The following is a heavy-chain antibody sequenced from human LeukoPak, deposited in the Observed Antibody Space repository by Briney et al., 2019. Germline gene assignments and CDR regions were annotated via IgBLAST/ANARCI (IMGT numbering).Heavy chain of an antibody. CDR3: ARDIEQQGGLDY. V-gene: IGHV4-59*12. Sequence: PSETLSLTCTVSGGSISGYYWSWVRQPPGKGLEWIGDIYYSGSTNYIPSLKSRVTISVDKSKNQFSLKLSSVTAADTAVYYCARDIEQQGGLDYWGQGTLVTVSS. J-gene: IGHJ4*02. D-gene: IGHD6-13*01. CDR2: IYYSGST. CDR1: GGSISGYY.